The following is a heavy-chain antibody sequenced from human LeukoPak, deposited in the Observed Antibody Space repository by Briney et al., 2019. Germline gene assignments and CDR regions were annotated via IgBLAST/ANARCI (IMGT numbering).Heavy chain of an antibody. CDR3: ARVGGVYYYDSSGYLDY. V-gene: IGHV1-69*13. CDR2: IIPIFGTA. Sequence: SVKVSCKASGGTFSSYAISWVRQAPGQGLEWMGGIIPIFGTANYAQKFQGRVTITADESTSTAYMELSSLRSEDTAVYYCARVGGVYYYDSSGYLDYWAQGTLVTVSS. J-gene: IGHJ4*02. D-gene: IGHD3-22*01. CDR1: GGTFSSYA.